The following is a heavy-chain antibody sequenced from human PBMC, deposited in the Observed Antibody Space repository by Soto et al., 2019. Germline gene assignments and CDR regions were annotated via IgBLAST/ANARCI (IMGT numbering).Heavy chain of an antibody. CDR2: INPNSGGT. J-gene: IGHJ5*02. V-gene: IGHV1-2*02. CDR3: ARALASPLMSWFDP. D-gene: IGHD3-3*02. Sequence: ASVKVSCKAFGYTFTGYYMHWVRQAPGQGLEWMGWINPNSGGTNYAQKFQGRVTMTRDTSISTAYMELSRLRSDDTAVYYCARALASPLMSWFDPWGQGTLVTVSS. CDR1: GYTFTGYY.